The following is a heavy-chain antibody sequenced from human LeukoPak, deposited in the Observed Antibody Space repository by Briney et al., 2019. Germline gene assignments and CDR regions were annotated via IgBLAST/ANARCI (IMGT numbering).Heavy chain of an antibody. Sequence: GGSLRLSCAASGFTFSSYAMSWVRQAPGKGLEWVSAISGSGGSTYYADSVKGRFTFSRDNSKNTLYVQLNSLRAEDTAVYYCAKGNRYCSGGSCLPLDYYYYGMDVWGKGTTVAVSS. CDR2: ISGSGGST. CDR3: AKGNRYCSGGSCLPLDYYYYGMDV. D-gene: IGHD2-15*01. V-gene: IGHV3-23*01. CDR1: GFTFSSYA. J-gene: IGHJ6*04.